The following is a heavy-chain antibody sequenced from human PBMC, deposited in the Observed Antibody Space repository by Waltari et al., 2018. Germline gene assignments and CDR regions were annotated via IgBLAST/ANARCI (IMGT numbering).Heavy chain of an antibody. D-gene: IGHD1-7*01. Sequence: QVQLQESGPGLVKPSQTLSLTCTVSGGSIRSSDYYWSWIRQHPGKGLVWVGYILYSGTAYYNPSLEDRVTISVDTSKNQFSLNIYSVTAADTAVYYCARVMYNWNYGVSRWDALDIWGQGTMVTVTP. CDR2: ILYSGTA. CDR3: ARVMYNWNYGVSRWDALDI. CDR1: GGSIRSSDYY. V-gene: IGHV4-31*03. J-gene: IGHJ3*02.